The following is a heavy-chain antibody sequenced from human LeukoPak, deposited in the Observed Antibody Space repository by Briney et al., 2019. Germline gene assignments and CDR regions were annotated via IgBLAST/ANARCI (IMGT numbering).Heavy chain of an antibody. CDR1: GFTFSGYE. J-gene: IGHJ4*02. D-gene: IGHD3-22*01. CDR2: ISGSGGST. CDR3: AKSRKSFDYDSSGYRANYFDY. V-gene: IGHV3-23*01. Sequence: GGSLRLSCAASGFTFSGYEMNWVRQAPGKGLEWVSAISGSGGSTYYADSVKGRFTISRDNSKNTLYLQMNSLKAEDTAVYYCAKSRKSFDYDSSGYRANYFDYWGQGTLVTVSS.